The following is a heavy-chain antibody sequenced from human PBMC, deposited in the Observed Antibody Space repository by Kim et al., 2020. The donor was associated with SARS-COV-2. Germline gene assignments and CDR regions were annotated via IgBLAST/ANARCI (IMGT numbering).Heavy chain of an antibody. CDR3: AGEVSSLRFLEWTYSFDY. V-gene: IGHV3-48*03. J-gene: IGHJ4*02. D-gene: IGHD3-3*01. Sequence: VQGRFTISRANAKNSLYLQMNRLRAEDTAVYYCAGEVSSLRFLEWTYSFDYWGQGTLVTVSS.